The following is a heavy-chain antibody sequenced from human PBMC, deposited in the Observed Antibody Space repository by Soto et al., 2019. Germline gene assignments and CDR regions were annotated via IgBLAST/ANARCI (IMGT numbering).Heavy chain of an antibody. CDR3: ARQFTVTGVMDF. CDR2: IFPGDSDT. CDR1: AYNFANYW. D-gene: IGHD4-4*01. V-gene: IGHV5-51*01. J-gene: IGHJ6*02. Sequence: PGASLKISCKGSAYNFANYWIGWVRQIPGKGLEWMGIIFPGDSDTRYSPSFQGQVTIAADKSISTAYLQWSSLKASDTAMYYCARQFTVTGVMDFWGQGTTVTVSS.